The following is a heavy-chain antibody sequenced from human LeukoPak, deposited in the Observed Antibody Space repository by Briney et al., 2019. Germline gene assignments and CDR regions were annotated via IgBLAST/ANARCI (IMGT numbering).Heavy chain of an antibody. CDR1: GGTFSSYA. V-gene: IGHV1-69*01. D-gene: IGHD3-22*01. CDR3: ARDRKNYYDSSGYSDFDY. J-gene: IGHJ4*02. Sequence: SVKVSCKASGGTFSSYAISWVRQAPGQGLEWMGGIIPIFGTANYAQKFQGRVTITADESTSTAYMELSSLRSEDTAVYYCARDRKNYYDSSGYSDFDYWGQGTLVTVSS. CDR2: IIPIFGTA.